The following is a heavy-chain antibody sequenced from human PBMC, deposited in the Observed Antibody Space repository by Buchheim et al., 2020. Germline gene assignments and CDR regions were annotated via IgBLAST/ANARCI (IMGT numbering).Heavy chain of an antibody. D-gene: IGHD3-10*02. CDR2: ISYDGSNK. CDR3: ARERDVRGVIGYYYYGMDV. Sequence: QVQLVESGGGVVQPGRSLRLSCAASGFTFSSYAMHWVRQAPGKGLEWVAVISYDGSNKYYADSVKGRVTISRENSKNTLYLQMNSLRAEDTAVYYCARERDVRGVIGYYYYGMDVWGQGTT. CDR1: GFTFSSYA. J-gene: IGHJ6*02. V-gene: IGHV3-30-3*01.